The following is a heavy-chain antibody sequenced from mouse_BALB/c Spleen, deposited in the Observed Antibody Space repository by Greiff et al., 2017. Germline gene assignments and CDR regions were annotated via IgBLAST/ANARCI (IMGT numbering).Heavy chain of an antibody. CDR2: IYPYNGGT. V-gene: IGHV1S29*02. J-gene: IGHJ4*01. CDR1: GYTFTDYN. CDR3: ARHDVYAMDY. Sequence: VQLQQSGPELVKPGASVKISCKASGYTFTDYNMHWVKQSHGKSLEWIGYIYPYNGGTGYNQKFKSKATLTVDNSSSTAYMELRSLTSEDSAVYYCARHDVYAMDYWGQGTSVTVSS. D-gene: IGHD2-12*01.